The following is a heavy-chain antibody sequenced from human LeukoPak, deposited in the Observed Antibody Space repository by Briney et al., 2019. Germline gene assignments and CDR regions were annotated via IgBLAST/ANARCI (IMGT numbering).Heavy chain of an antibody. CDR1: GFTFSSYW. CDR2: IKQDGTEE. V-gene: IGHV3-7*01. CDR3: ARVRGSYSRDY. Sequence: GGSLRLSCAASGFTFSSYWMSWVRQAPGKGLAWVANIKQDGTEEYYVDSVKGRFTISRDNAKNSLYLQMSSLRAEDTAVYYCARVRGSYSRDYWGQGILVTVSS. J-gene: IGHJ4*02. D-gene: IGHD3-16*01.